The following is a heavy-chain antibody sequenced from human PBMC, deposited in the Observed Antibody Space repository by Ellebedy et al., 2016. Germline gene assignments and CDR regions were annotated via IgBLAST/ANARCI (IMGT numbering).Heavy chain of an antibody. V-gene: IGHV4-61*01. J-gene: IGHJ4*02. CDR3: ARRSADGSASWHEDY. Sequence: SETLSLXXSVSGGPIASESHFAGWIRQPPGKGLEWIGNIYYTGITNYNPSLRSRVTLSIDTPKNQFSLNLRSVSSADTAVYYCARRSADGSASWHEDYWGRGTLITVSS. D-gene: IGHD2-2*01. CDR1: GGPIASESHF. CDR2: IYYTGIT.